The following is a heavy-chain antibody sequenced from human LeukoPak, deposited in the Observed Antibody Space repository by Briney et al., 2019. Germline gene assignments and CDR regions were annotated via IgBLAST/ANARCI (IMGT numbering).Heavy chain of an antibody. V-gene: IGHV4-59*01. CDR2: IYYSGST. D-gene: IGHD3-22*01. CDR3: ASPYYDSSGYPNWFDP. CDR1: GGSISSYY. Sequence: KSSETLSLTCTVSGGSISSYYWSWIRQPPGKGLEWIGYIYYSGSTNYNPSLKSRVTISVDTSKNQFSLKLSSVTAADTAVYYCASPYYDSSGYPNWFDPWGQGTLVTVSS. J-gene: IGHJ5*02.